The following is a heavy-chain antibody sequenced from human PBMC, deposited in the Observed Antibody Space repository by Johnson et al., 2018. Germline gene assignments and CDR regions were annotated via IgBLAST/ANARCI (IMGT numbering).Heavy chain of an antibody. CDR3: AKDLYGLYGDFYAFDI. CDR1: GFTFSSYG. V-gene: IGHV3-30*18. D-gene: IGHD4-17*01. Sequence: QVQLVESGGGVVQPGRSLRLSCAASGFTFSSYGMHWVRQAPGKGLEWVAVISYDGSNKYYADSVKGRFTITRDNSKNTLYLQMNSLRAEDTAVYYCAKDLYGLYGDFYAFDIWGQGTMVTVSS. CDR2: ISYDGSNK. J-gene: IGHJ3*02.